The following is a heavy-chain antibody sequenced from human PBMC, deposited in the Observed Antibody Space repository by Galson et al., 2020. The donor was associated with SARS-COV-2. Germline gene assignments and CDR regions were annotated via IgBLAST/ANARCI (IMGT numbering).Heavy chain of an antibody. CDR1: ALTLSSHS. D-gene: IGHD6-19*01. CDR3: GGVAVAGLEENDP. Sequence: NAGGSLRLSCAASALTLSSHSMNWVRQAPGKGLEWVSSISSSGSQTSYADSVKGRFTISRDNARKSLYLQMNSLRAEDTAVYFCGGVAVAGLEENDPWGQGTLVTVSS. V-gene: IGHV3-21*01. J-gene: IGHJ5*02. CDR2: ISSSGSQT.